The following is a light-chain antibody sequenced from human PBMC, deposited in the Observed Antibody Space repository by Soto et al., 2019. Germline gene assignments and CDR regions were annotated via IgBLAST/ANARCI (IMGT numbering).Light chain of an antibody. Sequence: EIGVTQSPATLSLSPEERATLSCRASQSVSSYLAWYQQKPGQSPRLLIYDASNRATGIPARFSGSGSGTDFTLTISSLEPEDFAVYYCQQRSNWPSATFGGGTKVEIK. CDR1: QSVSSY. J-gene: IGKJ4*01. V-gene: IGKV3-11*01. CDR2: DAS. CDR3: QQRSNWPSAT.